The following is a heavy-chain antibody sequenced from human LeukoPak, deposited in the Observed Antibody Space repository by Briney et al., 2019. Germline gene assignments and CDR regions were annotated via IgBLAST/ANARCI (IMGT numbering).Heavy chain of an antibody. CDR2: INWSGGSA. CDR3: ARAPITSPFYFDY. V-gene: IGHV3-20*04. D-gene: IGHD2-2*01. CDR1: GFAFDEHG. J-gene: IGHJ4*02. Sequence: GGSLRLSCTASGFAFDEHGMSWVRQVPGRGLEWVSGINWSGGSAGYADPLRGRFTISRDNAKNSLYLQMDSLRAEDTALYYCARAPITSPFYFDYWGQGTLVTVSS.